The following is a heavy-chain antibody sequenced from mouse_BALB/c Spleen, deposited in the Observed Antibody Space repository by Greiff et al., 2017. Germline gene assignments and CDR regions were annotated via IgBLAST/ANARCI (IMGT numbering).Heavy chain of an antibody. CDR3: ARVLGNFYYAMDY. Sequence: EVQLQQSGAELVRPGALVKLSCKASGFNIKDYYMHWVKQRPEQGLEWIGWIDPENGNTIYDPKFQGKASITADTSSNTAYLQLSSLTSEDTAVYYCARVLGNFYYAMDYWGQGTSVTVSS. CDR1: GFNIKDYY. CDR2: IDPENGNT. V-gene: IGHV14-1*02. J-gene: IGHJ4*01. D-gene: IGHD2-1*01.